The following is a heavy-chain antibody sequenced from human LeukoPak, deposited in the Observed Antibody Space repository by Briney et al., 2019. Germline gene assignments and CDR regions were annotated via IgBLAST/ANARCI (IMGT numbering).Heavy chain of an antibody. Sequence: GGSLRISCAASGFTFSSSAISCVRQAPGWGLEWVSGFSGSGDTTFYADSVKGRFTISRDNPKSTLYLQMNSLRAEDTAVYYCARGRGGNYFDYWGQGTLVTVSS. J-gene: IGHJ4*02. CDR2: FSGSGDTT. CDR3: ARGRGGNYFDY. CDR1: GFTFSSSA. D-gene: IGHD3-10*01. V-gene: IGHV3-23*01.